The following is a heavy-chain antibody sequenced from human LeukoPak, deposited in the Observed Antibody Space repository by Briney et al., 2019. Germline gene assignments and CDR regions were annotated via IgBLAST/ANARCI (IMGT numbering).Heavy chain of an antibody. CDR2: INWRSDAV. V-gene: IGHV3-9*01. Sequence: PGRSLRLSCAASGFLFGDYAMHWVRQAPGKGLEWVGGINWRSDAVGYADSVKGRFAISRDNAQNSLYLQMNSLRPDDTALYYCTKELDYSKRKPEAYFDLWGQGTLVTVSS. CDR3: TKELDYSKRKPEAYFDL. CDR1: GFLFGDYA. D-gene: IGHD4-11*01. J-gene: IGHJ4*02.